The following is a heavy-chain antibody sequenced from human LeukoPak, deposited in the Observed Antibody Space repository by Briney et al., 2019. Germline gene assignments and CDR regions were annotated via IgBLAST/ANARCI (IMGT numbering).Heavy chain of an antibody. CDR2: ISYDGSNK. CDR3: ARGVGYSSGWYPLEADY. V-gene: IGHV3-30*04. Sequence: GGYLRLSCAESGFTFSSHTMHWVRQAPGKGLEWVAVISYDGSNKYYADSVKGRFTTSRDDSKKTLYLQTNSLRAEDTAVYYCARGVGYSSGWYPLEADYWGQGTLVTVSS. D-gene: IGHD6-19*01. CDR1: GFTFSSHT. J-gene: IGHJ4*02.